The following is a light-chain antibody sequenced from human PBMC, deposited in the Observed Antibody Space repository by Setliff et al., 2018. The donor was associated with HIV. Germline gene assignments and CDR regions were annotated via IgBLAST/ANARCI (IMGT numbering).Light chain of an antibody. Sequence: QSVLTQPASVSGSPGQSITISCTGTSSDVGGYSHVSWYQQHPGKAPKLIIYEVSNRPSGVSNRFSGSKSGNTASLTISGLQAGDEADYYCSSYAVTNTLPFGTGTKVTVL. CDR1: SSDVGGYSH. J-gene: IGLJ1*01. V-gene: IGLV2-14*01. CDR3: SSYAVTNTLP. CDR2: EVS.